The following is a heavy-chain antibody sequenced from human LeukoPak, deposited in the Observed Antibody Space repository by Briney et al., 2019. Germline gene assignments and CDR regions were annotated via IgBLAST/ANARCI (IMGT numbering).Heavy chain of an antibody. D-gene: IGHD3-22*01. CDR2: IYYSGST. V-gene: IGHV4-31*03. CDR1: GVSISSGGYY. Sequence: SETLSLTCTVSGVSISSGGYYWSWIRQHPGKGLEWIGYIYYSGSTYYNPSLKSRVTISVDTSKNQFSLKLSSVTAADTAVYYCASYDSSGYGWYFDLWGRGTLVTVSS. J-gene: IGHJ2*01. CDR3: ASYDSSGYGWYFDL.